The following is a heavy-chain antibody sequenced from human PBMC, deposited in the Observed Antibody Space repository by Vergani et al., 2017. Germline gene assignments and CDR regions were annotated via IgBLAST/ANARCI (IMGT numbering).Heavy chain of an antibody. CDR2: IRSKANSYAT. V-gene: IGHV3-73*02. CDR1: GFTFSGSA. J-gene: IGHJ4*02. D-gene: IGHD6-19*01. CDR3: TRRGAVAGMGGDD. Sequence: EVQLVESGGGLVQPGGSLKLSCAASGFTFSGSAMHWVRQASGKGVAWVGRIRSKANSYATAYAASVKGRFTISRDDSKNTAYLQMNSLKTEDTAVYYCTRRGAVAGMGGDDWGQGTLVTVSS.